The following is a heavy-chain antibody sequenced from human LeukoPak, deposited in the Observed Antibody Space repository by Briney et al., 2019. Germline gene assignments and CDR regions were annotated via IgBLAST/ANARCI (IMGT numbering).Heavy chain of an antibody. CDR1: GFTFNTYA. Sequence: PGRSLRLSCAVSGFTFNTYAMHWVRQAPGKGLEWVAVISYDGNNKYYADSVKGRFTISRDTSKSTLYLQMNSLRAEDTAVYYCARSYRSGWHYFDYWGQGTLVIVSS. V-gene: IGHV3-30-3*01. CDR3: ARSYRSGWHYFDY. D-gene: IGHD6-19*01. J-gene: IGHJ4*02. CDR2: ISYDGNNK.